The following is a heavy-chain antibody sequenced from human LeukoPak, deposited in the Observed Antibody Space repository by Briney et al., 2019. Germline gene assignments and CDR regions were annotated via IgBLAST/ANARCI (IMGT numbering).Heavy chain of an antibody. V-gene: IGHV4-31*03. D-gene: IGHD3-3*01. CDR1: GGSISSGGYY. CDR3: ARERSYGMDV. CDR2: IYYSGST. J-gene: IGHJ6*02. Sequence: SETLSLTCTVPGGSISSGGYYWSWIRQHPGKGLEWIGYIYYSGSTYYNPSLKSRVTISVDTSKNQFSLKLSSVTAADTAVYYCARERSYGMDVWGQGTTVTVSS.